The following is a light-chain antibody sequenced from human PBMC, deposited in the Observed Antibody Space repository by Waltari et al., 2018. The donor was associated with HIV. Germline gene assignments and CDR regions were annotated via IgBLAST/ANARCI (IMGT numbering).Light chain of an antibody. CDR3: ISYVGNNIYV. J-gene: IGLJ1*01. Sequence: QSALTPPPSASGSPGQAVSISCTGTSSDVGAYNYVSWYQHHPGKAPKLIIHEVTKRPSGVPDRFSGSKSGNTASLTVSGLQPEDEADYYCISYVGNNIYVFGTGTKVTVL. CDR1: SSDVGAYNY. CDR2: EVT. V-gene: IGLV2-8*01.